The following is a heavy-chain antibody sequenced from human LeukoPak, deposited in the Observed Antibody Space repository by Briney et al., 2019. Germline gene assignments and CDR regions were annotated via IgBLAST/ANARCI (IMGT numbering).Heavy chain of an antibody. CDR1: GYTISSGYY. CDR2: FYYRGNT. D-gene: IGHD3-22*01. CDR3: ARETRNYYDSIGYYLFDY. J-gene: IGHJ4*02. V-gene: IGHV4-38-2*02. Sequence: NPSETLSLTCTVSGYTISSGYYWGWIRQTPGKGLEWIGSFYYRGNTYYNPSLKSRVTVSVDTSKNQFSLKLSSVTAADTAIYYCARETRNYYDSIGYYLFDYWGQGTLVTVSS.